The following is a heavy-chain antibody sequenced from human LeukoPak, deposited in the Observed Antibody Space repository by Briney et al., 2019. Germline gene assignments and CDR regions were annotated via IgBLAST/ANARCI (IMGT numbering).Heavy chain of an antibody. CDR1: GYTFTTYG. CDR3: ARALAGGDYVSPDY. J-gene: IGHJ4*02. D-gene: IGHD4-17*01. Sequence: ASVKVSCKASGYTFTTYGFSWVRQAPGQGLEWMGWISAYNGNTNYLQKLQGRVTMTTDTSTNTAYMELRSLTSDDTAVYYCARALAGGDYVSPDYWGQGTLVTVSS. V-gene: IGHV1-18*01. CDR2: ISAYNGNT.